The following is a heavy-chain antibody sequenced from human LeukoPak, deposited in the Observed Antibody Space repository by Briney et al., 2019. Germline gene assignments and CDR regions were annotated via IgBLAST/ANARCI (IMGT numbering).Heavy chain of an antibody. CDR2: IYYSGST. CDR1: GGSISNISYY. D-gene: IGHD3-22*01. CDR3: ARHVDHYDSSGRRIFDI. V-gene: IGHV4-39*01. J-gene: IGHJ3*02. Sequence: PSETLSLTCTVSGGSISNISYYWGWIRQPPGKGLEWIGSIYYSGSTYYNPSLKSRVTISVDTSKNQFSLNLSSVTAADTAVYYCARHVDHYDSSGRRIFDIRGQGTMVTVAS.